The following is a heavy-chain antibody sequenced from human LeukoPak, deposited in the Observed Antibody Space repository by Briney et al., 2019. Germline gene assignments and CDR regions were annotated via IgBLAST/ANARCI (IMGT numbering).Heavy chain of an antibody. CDR3: ARTTEGGYTYDYFYYYYMDV. Sequence: SETLSLTCTVSGGSISSYYWSWIRQPPGKGLEWIGYIYYSGSTNYKSSLKGRVTISVDTSKNQFSLKLSSVTAADTAVYYCARTTEGGYTYDYFYYYYMDVWGKGTTVTIS. V-gene: IGHV4-59*01. J-gene: IGHJ6*03. CDR1: GGSISSYY. D-gene: IGHD5-18*01. CDR2: IYYSGST.